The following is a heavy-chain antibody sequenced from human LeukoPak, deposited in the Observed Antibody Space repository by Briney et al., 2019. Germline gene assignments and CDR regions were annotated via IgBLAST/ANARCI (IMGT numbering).Heavy chain of an antibody. CDR2: IYHSGST. Sequence: PSETLSLTCTVSGDSMNNNCWSWIRQPPGKGLEWIGYIYHSGSTYYNPSLKSRVTISVDRSKNQFSLKLSSVTAADTAVYYCASHADWFDPWGQGTLVTVSS. J-gene: IGHJ5*02. CDR3: ASHADWFDP. CDR1: GDSMNNNC. V-gene: IGHV4-30-2*01.